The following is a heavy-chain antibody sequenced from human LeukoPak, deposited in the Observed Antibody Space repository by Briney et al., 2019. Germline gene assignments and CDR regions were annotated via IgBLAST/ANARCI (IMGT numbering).Heavy chain of an antibody. CDR3: ARLHTYYYNSSGYFDAFHI. CDR1: GGSISSSSYY. J-gene: IGHJ3*02. V-gene: IGHV4-39*01. Sequence: SETLSPTCSVSGGSISSSSYYWGWIRQPPGKGLEWIGIIYYSGGTYYNPSLKSRLTISVDTSKNQFSLKLSSVTAADTAMYYCARLHTYYYNSSGYFDAFHIWGQGTMVTVSS. D-gene: IGHD3-22*01. CDR2: IYYSGGT.